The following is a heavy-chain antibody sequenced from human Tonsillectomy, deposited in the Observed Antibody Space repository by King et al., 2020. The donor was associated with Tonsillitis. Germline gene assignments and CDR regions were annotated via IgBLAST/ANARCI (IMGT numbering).Heavy chain of an antibody. V-gene: IGHV3-23*04. D-gene: IGHD6-19*01. CDR3: AKENEWLGYFDY. J-gene: IGHJ4*02. Sequence: LQLVESGGGLVQPGGSLRLSCGASGFTFSSYAISWVRQAPGKGLEWISGIPGSGGTTNYADSVTGRFTVSRDNSKNMLYLQMNSLRAEDTAVYYCAKENEWLGYFDYWGQGTLVTVSS. CDR2: IPGSGGTT. CDR1: GFTFSSYA.